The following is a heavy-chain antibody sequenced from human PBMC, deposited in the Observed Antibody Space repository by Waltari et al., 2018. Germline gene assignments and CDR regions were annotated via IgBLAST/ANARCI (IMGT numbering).Heavy chain of an antibody. CDR1: GYIFSNYA. D-gene: IGHD3-10*02. CDR2: INAGNGYT. J-gene: IGHJ6*02. V-gene: IGHV1-3*01. CDR3: ARSRADLIDVDYGMDV. Sequence: QAQLVQSGAEVKKPGAQVRVSCKASGYIFSNYAIHWVRQAPGQGLEWMGGINAGNGYTQYSQKFHGRVTITRDTSASTAYMEMGSLRSEDTAVFYCARSRADLIDVDYGMDVWGQGTTVTVSS.